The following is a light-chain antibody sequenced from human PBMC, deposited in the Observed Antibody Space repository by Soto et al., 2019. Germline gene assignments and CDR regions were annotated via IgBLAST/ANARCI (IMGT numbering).Light chain of an antibody. CDR2: AAS. CDR1: QYISSY. Sequence: DIQITQAPSSLSASVGDTVTIGFRASQYISSYLNWYQQKPGKAPKLLIYAASSLQSGVPSRFSGSGSGTDFTLTISSLQPEDFATYYCQQSYSTPPTFGQGTKVDI. J-gene: IGKJ1*01. CDR3: QQSYSTPPT. V-gene: IGKV1-39*01.